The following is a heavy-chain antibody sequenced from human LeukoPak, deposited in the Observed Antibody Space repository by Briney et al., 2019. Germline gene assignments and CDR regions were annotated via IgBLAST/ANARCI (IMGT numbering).Heavy chain of an antibody. D-gene: IGHD6-19*01. Sequence: PGRSLRLSCVVSGFTFDDYAMYWVRQAPGKGLEWVSGISWKSGSIGYADSVKGRFSISRDNAKNSLYLQMNSLRADDTAVYYCARGTEVGSPIAVAGPYFDYWGQGTLVTVSS. CDR3: ARGTEVGSPIAVAGPYFDY. CDR1: GFTFDDYA. CDR2: ISWKSGSI. V-gene: IGHV3-9*01. J-gene: IGHJ4*02.